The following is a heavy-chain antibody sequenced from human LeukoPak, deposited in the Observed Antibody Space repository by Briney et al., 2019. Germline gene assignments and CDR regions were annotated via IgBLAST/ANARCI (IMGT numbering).Heavy chain of an antibody. J-gene: IGHJ4*02. CDR2: TYYRSKWYN. Sequence: SQTLSLTCAISGDSVSSNSAAWNWIRQSPSRGLEWLGRTYYRSKWYNDYAVAVKSRITINPDTSKNQFSLQLNSVTPEDTAVYYCAREGDRDCSGGSCYGYWGQGTLVTVSS. D-gene: IGHD2-15*01. V-gene: IGHV6-1*01. CDR3: AREGDRDCSGGSCYGY. CDR1: GDSVSSNSAA.